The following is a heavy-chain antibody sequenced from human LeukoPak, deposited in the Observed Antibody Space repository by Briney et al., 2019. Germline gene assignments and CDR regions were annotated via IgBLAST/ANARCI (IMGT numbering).Heavy chain of an antibody. V-gene: IGHV1-69*05. CDR3: ERDYDYGDYVRFDY. J-gene: IGHJ4*02. CDR2: INPIFGTA. Sequence: SVKVSCKASGGTFSSYAISWVRQAPGQGLEWMGRINPIFGTANYAQKFQGRVTITTDEATSTAYMELSSLRSEDTDVYYYERDYDYGDYVRFDYWGQGTLVTVSS. CDR1: GGTFSSYA. D-gene: IGHD4-17*01.